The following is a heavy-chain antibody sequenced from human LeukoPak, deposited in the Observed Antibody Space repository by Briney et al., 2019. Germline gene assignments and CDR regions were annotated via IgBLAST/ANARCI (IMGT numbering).Heavy chain of an antibody. CDR1: GASITNDDYY. J-gene: IGHJ5*02. V-gene: IGHV4-31*03. Sequence: PSQTLSLTCTVSGASITNDDYYWRWLRQHPGKGLEWIGYIYFSGSTYYNPSLKIRASVSVDTSKSQFSLRLTSVTAADTAVYYCARRAPFSNWFDPWGQGTLVIVSS. D-gene: IGHD2-2*01. CDR2: IYFSGST. CDR3: ARRAPFSNWFDP.